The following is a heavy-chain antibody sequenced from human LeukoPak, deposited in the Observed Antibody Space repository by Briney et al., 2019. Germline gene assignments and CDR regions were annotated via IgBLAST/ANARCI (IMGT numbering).Heavy chain of an antibody. D-gene: IGHD5-24*01. CDR1: GGSISSSSYY. CDR2: IYYSGST. Sequence: SETLSLTCTVSGGSISSSSYYWGWIRQPPGKGLEWIGSIYYSGSTYYNPSLKSRVTISVDTSKNQFSLKLSSVTAADTAVYYCARLPGDGYNYSSDYWGQGTLVTVSS. V-gene: IGHV4-39*01. J-gene: IGHJ4*02. CDR3: ARLPGDGYNYSSDY.